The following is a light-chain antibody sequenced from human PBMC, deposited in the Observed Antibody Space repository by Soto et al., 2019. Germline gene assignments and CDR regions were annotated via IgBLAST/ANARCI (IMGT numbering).Light chain of an antibody. Sequence: EIVVTQSPATLSVSPGERATLSCRASQSVGNNFAWYQQKPGQAPRLLIFATSTRATGVPARFSGSGSGTEFTLTISILQSEDCADYYCQQYGDWPLTFGGGAKVEIE. CDR1: QSVGNN. V-gene: IGKV3-15*01. J-gene: IGKJ4*01. CDR2: ATS. CDR3: QQYGDWPLT.